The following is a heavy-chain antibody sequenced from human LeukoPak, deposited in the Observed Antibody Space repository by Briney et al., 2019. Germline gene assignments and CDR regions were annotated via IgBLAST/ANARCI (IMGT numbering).Heavy chain of an antibody. CDR3: ARPISSGSYSFDLGY. CDR1: GGSISSGSYY. D-gene: IGHD1-26*01. J-gene: IGHJ4*02. CDR2: IYTSGST. V-gene: IGHV4-61*02. Sequence: PSQTLSLTCTVSGGSISSGSYYWSWIRQPAGKGLEWIGRIYTSGSTNYNPSLKSRVTISVDTSKNQFSLKLSSVTAADTAVYYCARPISSGSYSFDLGYWGQGTLVTVSS.